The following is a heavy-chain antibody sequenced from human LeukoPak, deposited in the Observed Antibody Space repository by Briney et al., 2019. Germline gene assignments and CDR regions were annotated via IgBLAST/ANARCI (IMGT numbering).Heavy chain of an antibody. V-gene: IGHV1-69*05. CDR1: GGTFSSYA. D-gene: IGHD5-24*01. CDR2: IMPLFGTA. J-gene: IGHJ6*03. CDR3: ASGSLGDGYGVGDYYQYMDV. Sequence: SVKVSCKASGGTFSSYAISWVRQAPGQGLEWMGGIMPLFGTANYAQEFQGRVTFTTDESASTAYMEVSSLRSEDTAVYYCASGSLGDGYGVGDYYQYMDVWGKGTTVTVSS.